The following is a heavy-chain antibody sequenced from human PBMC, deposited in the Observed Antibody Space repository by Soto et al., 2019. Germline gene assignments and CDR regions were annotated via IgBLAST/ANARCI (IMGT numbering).Heavy chain of an antibody. D-gene: IGHD5-12*01. CDR1: GFSLSTSGVG. CDR2: IYWDDDK. Sequence: QITLKESGPTLVKPTQTLTLTCTFSGFSLSTSGVGVGWIRQPPGKALEWLALIYWDDDKRYSPSLKSRLTITKDTSKNQVVLTMTNMDPVDTATYYCAHSRDSAYDHTPPAEVYFDYWGQGTLVTVSS. CDR3: AHSRDSAYDHTPPAEVYFDY. V-gene: IGHV2-5*02. J-gene: IGHJ4*02.